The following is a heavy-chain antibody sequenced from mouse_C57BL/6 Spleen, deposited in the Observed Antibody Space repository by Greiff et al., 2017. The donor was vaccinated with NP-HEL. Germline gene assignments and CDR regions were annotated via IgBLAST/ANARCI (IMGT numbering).Heavy chain of an antibody. Sequence: VQLQQSGAELVMPGASVKLSCKASGYTFTSYWMHWVKQRPGQGLEWIGEIDPSDSYTNYNQKFKGKSTLTVDKSSSTAYMQLSSLTSEDSAVYYCARAETAQATWFAYWGQGTLVTVSA. CDR3: ARAETAQATWFAY. D-gene: IGHD3-2*02. CDR1: GYTFTSYW. J-gene: IGHJ3*01. V-gene: IGHV1-69*01. CDR2: IDPSDSYT.